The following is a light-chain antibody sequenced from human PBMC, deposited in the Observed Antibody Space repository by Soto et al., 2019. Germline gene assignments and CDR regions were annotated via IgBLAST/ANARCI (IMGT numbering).Light chain of an antibody. V-gene: IGKV3-20*01. CDR2: VAS. CDR1: QTVSSSY. CDR3: QQYGSSPLT. J-gene: IGKJ4*01. Sequence: EIVLKKSPGTLSLSQGERATLSCRASQTVSSSYLAWYRQKPGQAPRLLIYVASSRATGIPDRFSGSGSGTDFTLTISRLDPEDFAVYYCQQYGSSPLTFGGGTKVDIK.